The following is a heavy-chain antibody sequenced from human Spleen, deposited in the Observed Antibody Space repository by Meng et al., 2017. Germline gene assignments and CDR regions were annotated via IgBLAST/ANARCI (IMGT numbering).Heavy chain of an antibody. CDR2: INPKSGDT. Sequence: VEVVTSGAEVKKPGASVKVSCKASGYTFPDYWLHWVRRAPGQGLEWMGRINPKSGDTHYAQRFQGRVTMTGDTSISTAYMELSGLRSDDTAMYYCARDEDISAAGKLFGDYWGQGTLVTVSS. J-gene: IGHJ4*02. V-gene: IGHV1-2*06. CDR1: GYTFPDYW. CDR3: ARDEDISAAGKLFGDY. D-gene: IGHD6-13*01.